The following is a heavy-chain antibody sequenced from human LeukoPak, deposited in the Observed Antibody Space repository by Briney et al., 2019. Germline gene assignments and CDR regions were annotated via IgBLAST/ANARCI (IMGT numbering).Heavy chain of an antibody. CDR1: GFTFSSYA. Sequence: PGGSLRLSCAASGFTFSSYAMSWVRRAPGKGLEWVGRIKSKTDGGTTDYAAPVKGRFTISRDDSKNTLYLQMNSLKTEDTAMYYCTRDVGGHWGQGTLVTVSS. D-gene: IGHD2-15*01. CDR3: TRDVGGH. CDR2: IKSKTDGGTT. J-gene: IGHJ4*02. V-gene: IGHV3-15*01.